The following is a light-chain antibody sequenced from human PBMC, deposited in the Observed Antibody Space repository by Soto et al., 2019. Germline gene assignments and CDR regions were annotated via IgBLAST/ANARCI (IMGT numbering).Light chain of an antibody. Sequence: DSQLTQSPCTLSVSEGDRDTITCRASQTVSSSLAWYQQKPGQAPRLLIYGASSLHTGVPSRFSGSGSGTEFTLTISSLQPDDSAVYYCQQYGSWPRTFGQGTKVDIK. J-gene: IGKJ1*01. CDR3: QQYGSWPRT. CDR2: GAS. V-gene: IGKV1-5*01. CDR1: QTVSSS.